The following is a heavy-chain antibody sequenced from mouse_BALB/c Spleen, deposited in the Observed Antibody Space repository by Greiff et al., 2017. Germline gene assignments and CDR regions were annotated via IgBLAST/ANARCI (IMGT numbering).Heavy chain of an antibody. D-gene: IGHD1-1*01. V-gene: IGHV1-55*01. Sequence: VQLHQPGAELVKPGASVKMSCKASGYTFTSYWINWVKQRPGQGLEWIGDIYPGRGITNYNEKFKSKATLTLDTSSSTAYMQLSSLTSEDSAVYYCSRRGYGSSYWYFDVWGAGTTGTVSS. CDR1: GYTFTSYW. CDR3: SRRGYGSSYWYFDV. CDR2: IYPGRGIT. J-gene: IGHJ1*01.